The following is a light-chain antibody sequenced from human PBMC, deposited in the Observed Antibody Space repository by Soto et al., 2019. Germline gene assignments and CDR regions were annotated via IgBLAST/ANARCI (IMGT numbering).Light chain of an antibody. CDR2: GVT. Sequence: QSALTQPASVSGSPGQSITISCTGTSSDVGGYKYVSWYQQHPGKAPKLMIYGVTKRPSGVSNRFSGSKSGNTASLTISGLQAEDEADYYCSSYAGSSTLYVFGPGTKVT. V-gene: IGLV2-14*01. CDR3: SSYAGSSTLYV. J-gene: IGLJ1*01. CDR1: SSDVGGYKY.